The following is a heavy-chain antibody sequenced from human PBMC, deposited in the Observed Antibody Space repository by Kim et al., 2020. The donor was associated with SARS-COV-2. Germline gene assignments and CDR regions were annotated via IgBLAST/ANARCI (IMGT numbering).Heavy chain of an antibody. D-gene: IGHD3-9*01. Sequence: SVKVSCKASGGTFSSYAISWVRQAPGQGLEWMGGIIPIFGTANYAQKFQGRVTITADESTSTAYMELSSLRSEDTAVYYCASQLTYYDILTGYYGHYYGMDVWGQGTTVTVSS. J-gene: IGHJ6*02. CDR2: IIPIFGTA. CDR3: ASQLTYYDILTGYYGHYYGMDV. CDR1: GGTFSSYA. V-gene: IGHV1-69*13.